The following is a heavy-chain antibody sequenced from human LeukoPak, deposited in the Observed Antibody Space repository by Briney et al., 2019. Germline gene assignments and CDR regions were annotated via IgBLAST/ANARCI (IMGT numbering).Heavy chain of an antibody. V-gene: IGHV3-64*02. J-gene: IGHJ3*02. CDR1: GFIFSDCA. CDR3: ARVGLAGGYDNDAFDI. Sequence: PGGSLRLSCAASGFIFSDCAMHWVRQAPGKGLEHVSTISYNGGGTYYAASVRDRFTISRDNSRNTLYLQMGSLRVEDMAVHYCARVGLAGGYDNDAFDIWGQGTMVTVSS. CDR2: ISYNGGGT. D-gene: IGHD3-22*01.